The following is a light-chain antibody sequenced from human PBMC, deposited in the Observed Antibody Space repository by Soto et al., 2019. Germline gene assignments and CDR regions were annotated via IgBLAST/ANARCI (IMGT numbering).Light chain of an antibody. CDR2: DNT. CDR3: QSYDTSLSASV. CDR1: RSNIGAGYA. Sequence: QPVLTQPPSVSGAPGQRVTISCTGSRSNIGAGYAVHWYQQLPGTAPKLLIYDNTNRPSGVPDRFSASEPGTSASLAITGLQSEDEADYYCQSYDTSLSASVFGGGTKVTVL. J-gene: IGLJ2*01. V-gene: IGLV1-40*01.